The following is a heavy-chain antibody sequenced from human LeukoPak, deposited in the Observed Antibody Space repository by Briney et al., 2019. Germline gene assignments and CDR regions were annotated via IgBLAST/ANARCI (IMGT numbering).Heavy chain of an antibody. Sequence: GWSLRLCCAAAGFTFSDYAMSWVRQAPGKVLWWVSFISSSSSYIYYADSMKCRLTTSRDKAKSSLYLQMNSLRAEDTAIYYCARSSGYDYSLDYWGQGTLVTVSS. CDR2: ISSSSSYI. D-gene: IGHD5-12*01. CDR1: GFTFSDYA. J-gene: IGHJ4*02. V-gene: IGHV3-21*01. CDR3: ARSSGYDYSLDY.